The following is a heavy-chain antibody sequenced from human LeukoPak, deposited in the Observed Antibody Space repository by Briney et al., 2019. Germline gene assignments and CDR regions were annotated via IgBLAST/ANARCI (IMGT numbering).Heavy chain of an antibody. CDR2: INPSGGST. CDR1: GYTFTTYY. D-gene: IGHD1-26*01. J-gene: IGHJ4*02. CDR3: ARDLGGSYQDY. Sequence: GSVKVSCKASGYTFTTYYMHWVRQAPGQGFEWMGIINPSGGSTNYAQKFQGRVTMTRDTSTSTVYMQLSSLRSDDTAVYYCARDLGGSYQDYWGQGTLVTVSS. V-gene: IGHV1-46*01.